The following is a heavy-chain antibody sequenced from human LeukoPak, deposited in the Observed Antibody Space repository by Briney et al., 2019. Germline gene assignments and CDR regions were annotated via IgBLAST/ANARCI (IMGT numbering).Heavy chain of an antibody. J-gene: IGHJ3*02. Sequence: GGSLRLSCAASGFTFSDHYMDWVRQAPGKGLEWVGRSRNKANSYTTDYSASVKGRFIISRDDSKNSLYLQMNSLKTEDTAVYYCARDLDYGGNSDAFDIWGQGTMVTVSS. V-gene: IGHV3-72*01. CDR2: SRNKANSYTT. CDR1: GFTFSDHY. CDR3: ARDLDYGGNSDAFDI. D-gene: IGHD4-23*01.